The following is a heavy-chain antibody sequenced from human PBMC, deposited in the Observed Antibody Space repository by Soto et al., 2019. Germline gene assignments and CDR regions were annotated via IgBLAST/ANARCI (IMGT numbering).Heavy chain of an antibody. CDR3: ARGVDFEGFSPYGMDV. CDR1: GGSINTGDYY. CDR2: IYYSGTT. D-gene: IGHD3-3*01. Sequence: SETLSLTCTVSGGSINTGDYYWTWIRQPRGKGLEWFGYIYYSGTTYYNPSVKSRVSLSLDTSKNHFSLRLTSVTAADTAVYYCARGVDFEGFSPYGMDVWGQGTTVTVSS. V-gene: IGHV4-30-4*01. J-gene: IGHJ6*02.